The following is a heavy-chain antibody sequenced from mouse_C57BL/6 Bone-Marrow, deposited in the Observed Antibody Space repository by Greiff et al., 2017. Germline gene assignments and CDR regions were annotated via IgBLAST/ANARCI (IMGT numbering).Heavy chain of an antibody. D-gene: IGHD1-1*01. Sequence: VQLQQSGAELVRPGASVKLSCTASGFNIKDDYMHWVKQRPEQGLEWIGWIDPENGGTEYASKFQGKATITADPSSNTAYMQLSSLTTEDSALYCCSPIGYGSFRGQGTLVTVSA. CDR2: IDPENGGT. V-gene: IGHV14-4*01. CDR3: SPIGYGSF. CDR1: GFNIKDDY. J-gene: IGHJ3*01.